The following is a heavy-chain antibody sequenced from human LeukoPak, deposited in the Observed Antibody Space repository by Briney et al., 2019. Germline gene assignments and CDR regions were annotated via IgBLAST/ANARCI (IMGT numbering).Heavy chain of an antibody. CDR2: INSDGSST. Sequence: PGGSLRLSCAASGFTFSSYWMHWVRQAPGTGLVWVSRINSDGSSTSYADSVKGRFTISRDNSKNTLYLQMNSLRAEDTAVYYCAKELPDFPIAVAGTVDYWGQGTLVTVSS. CDR3: AKELPDFPIAVAGTVDY. D-gene: IGHD6-19*01. V-gene: IGHV3-74*01. CDR1: GFTFSSYW. J-gene: IGHJ4*02.